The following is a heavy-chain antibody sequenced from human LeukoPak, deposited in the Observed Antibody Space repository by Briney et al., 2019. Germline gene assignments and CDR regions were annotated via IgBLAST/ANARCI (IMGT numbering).Heavy chain of an antibody. V-gene: IGHV4-30-2*01. CDR2: ISHSGST. D-gene: IGHD3-22*01. Sequence: SETLTLTCTVTADASSNGDYSGSWIRQPPGKGLEWIGHISHSGSTYYNPSLKSRVTISIDMVKNQFSLKLRSVTAADTAVYYCARGLMYYDSNGYYYSIGSSNWFDPWGQGTLVTVSS. CDR1: ADASSNGDYS. J-gene: IGHJ5*02. CDR3: ARGLMYYDSNGYYYSIGSSNWFDP.